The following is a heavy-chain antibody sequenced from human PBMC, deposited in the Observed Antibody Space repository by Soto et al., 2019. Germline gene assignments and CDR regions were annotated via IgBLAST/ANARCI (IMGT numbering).Heavy chain of an antibody. D-gene: IGHD6-13*01. J-gene: IGHJ4*02. CDR2: ILYDGSNK. CDR1: GFTFSTYG. V-gene: IGHV3-30*18. CDR3: AKDRSAAGRGRTDY. Sequence: QVYLVESGGGVVQPGRSLRLSCAASGFTFSTYGMHWVRQAPGKGLEWVALILYDGSNKYYADSVKGRFTISRDNSKKTLYLQMNRLRADDTAMYYCAKDRSAAGRGRTDYWGQGTLVTVSS.